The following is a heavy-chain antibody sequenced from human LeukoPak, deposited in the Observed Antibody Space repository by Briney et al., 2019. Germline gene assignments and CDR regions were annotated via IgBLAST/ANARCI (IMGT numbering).Heavy chain of an antibody. V-gene: IGHV1-69*01. CDR3: ARGKWLVPFDY. Sequence: SVKVSCKASGGTFNKDAIGWLRQAPGQGFEWMGEIIPLLDTINYAQRFQGRVTITADEPTGTVYMELSNLRSEDTAVYFCARGKWLVPFDYWGQGTLVTVSS. CDR2: IIPLLDTI. J-gene: IGHJ4*02. D-gene: IGHD6-19*01. CDR1: GGTFNKDA.